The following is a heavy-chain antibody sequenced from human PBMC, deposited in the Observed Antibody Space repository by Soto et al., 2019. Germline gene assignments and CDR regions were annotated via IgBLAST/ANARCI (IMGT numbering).Heavy chain of an antibody. V-gene: IGHV1-8*01. J-gene: IGHJ4*02. CDR2: MNPNSGNT. Sequence: ASVKVSCKASGYTFTSYDINWVRQATGQGLEWMGWMNPNSGNTGYAQKFQGRVTMTRNTSISTAYMELSSLRSEDTAVYYCARDVGRYCSGGSCYSDDYWGQGTLVTVSS. CDR3: ARDVGRYCSGGSCYSDDY. CDR1: GYTFTSYD. D-gene: IGHD2-15*01.